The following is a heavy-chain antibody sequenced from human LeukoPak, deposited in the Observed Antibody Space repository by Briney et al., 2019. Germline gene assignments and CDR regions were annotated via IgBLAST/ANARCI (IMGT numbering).Heavy chain of an antibody. Sequence: SETLSLTCSVSGDSISTSSYYWGWIRQPPGKGLEWIGTIYYSGSTYYNPSLTSRVTISVDTSKNQFSLKLSSVTAADTAVYYCARERAARIVTRGVQMYYYMDVWGKGTTVAVSS. J-gene: IGHJ6*03. V-gene: IGHV4-39*02. D-gene: IGHD6-6*01. CDR1: GDSISTSSYY. CDR2: IYYSGST. CDR3: ARERAARIVTRGVQMYYYMDV.